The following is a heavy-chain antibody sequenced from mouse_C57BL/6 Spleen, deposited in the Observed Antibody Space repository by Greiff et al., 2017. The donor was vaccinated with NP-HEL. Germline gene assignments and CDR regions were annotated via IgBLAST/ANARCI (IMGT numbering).Heavy chain of an antibody. D-gene: IGHD2-4*01. CDR2: IYPGGGYT. V-gene: IGHV1-63*01. CDR3: ARAEIYYDYGYFDY. Sequence: VQLVESGAELVRPGTSVKMSCKASGYTFTNYWIGWAKQRPGHGLEWIGDIYPGGGYTNYNEKFKGKATLTADKSSSTAYMQFSSLTSEDSAIYYCARAEIYYDYGYFDYWGQGTTLTVSS. J-gene: IGHJ2*01. CDR1: GYTFTNYW.